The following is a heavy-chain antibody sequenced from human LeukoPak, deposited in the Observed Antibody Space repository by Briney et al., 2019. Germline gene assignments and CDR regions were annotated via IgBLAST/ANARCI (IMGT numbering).Heavy chain of an antibody. J-gene: IGHJ4*02. Sequence: GGTLRLSCAASGFTFNNYTMHWVRQAPATGLERVALISYYGSGKYNADAVKGKFTISRNNSLSTLSLQMNSLRPEDTAVYACARHCDGVRCYWGHCYWGRGTGVIVSA. CDR3: ARHCDGVRCYWGHCY. V-gene: IGHV3-30*03. D-gene: IGHD2-15*01. CDR2: ISYYGSGK. CDR1: GFTFNNYT.